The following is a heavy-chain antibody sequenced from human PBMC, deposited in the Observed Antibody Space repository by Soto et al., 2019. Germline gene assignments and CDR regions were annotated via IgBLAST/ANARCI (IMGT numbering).Heavy chain of an antibody. Sequence: SETLSLTCTVSGCSIGSYYWSWIRQPPGKGLEWIGYIYYSGSTNYNPSLKSRVTISVDTSKNQFSLKLSSVTAADTAVYYCAGAIGVATLPSFDYWGQGTLVTLSS. D-gene: IGHD5-12*01. CDR2: IYYSGST. CDR1: GCSIGSYY. V-gene: IGHV4-59*08. CDR3: AGAIGVATLPSFDY. J-gene: IGHJ4*02.